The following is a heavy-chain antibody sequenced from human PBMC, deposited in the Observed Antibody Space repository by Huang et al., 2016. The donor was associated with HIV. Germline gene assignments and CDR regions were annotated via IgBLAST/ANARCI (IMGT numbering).Heavy chain of an antibody. CDR2: IYWDDDK. V-gene: IGHV2-5*02. J-gene: IGHJ6*03. Sequence: QITLKESGPTVIKPTQTLTLTCSFSGFSLNHKGVGVGWIRQPPGKGLEWLVLIYWDDDKRFTPSLKNRITITKDTSKNQVVFTMTNLDPMDTGTYYCAHIGRLGNYYMDVWGNGTTVTVSS. CDR3: AHIGRLGNYYMDV. CDR1: GFSLNHKGVG. D-gene: IGHD7-27*01.